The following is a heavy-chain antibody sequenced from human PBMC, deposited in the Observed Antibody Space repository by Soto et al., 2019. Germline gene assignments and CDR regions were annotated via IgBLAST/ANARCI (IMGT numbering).Heavy chain of an antibody. CDR2: IYVTGAV. D-gene: IGHD2-21*01. CDR3: ARLRIATNNYKWFDP. CDR1: GAALNSGNYY. V-gene: IGHV4-31*03. J-gene: IGHJ5*02. Sequence: LSLTCSVSGAALNSGNYYWSWIRQVPGKGLEWIGHIYVTGAVDYNPSLRDRITISQDTSERQFSLNLRLVTAADTAVYYCARLRIATNNYKWFDPWGKGTLVTVSS.